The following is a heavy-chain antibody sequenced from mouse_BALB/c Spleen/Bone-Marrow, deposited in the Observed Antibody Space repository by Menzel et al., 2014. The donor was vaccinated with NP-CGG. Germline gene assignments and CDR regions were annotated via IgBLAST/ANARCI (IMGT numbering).Heavy chain of an antibody. D-gene: IGHD2-10*01. CDR2: ISSGGSYT. CDR1: GFAFSSYD. Sequence: EVMLVESGGGLVKPEGSLKLSCAASGFAFSSYDMSWVRQTPEKRLEWVATISSGGSYTYYPDSVKGRFTISRDNARNTLYLQMSSLRSEDTALYYCARHPYYGNYPAWFAYWGQGTLVTVSA. CDR3: ARHPYYGNYPAWFAY. V-gene: IGHV5-9*02. J-gene: IGHJ3*01.